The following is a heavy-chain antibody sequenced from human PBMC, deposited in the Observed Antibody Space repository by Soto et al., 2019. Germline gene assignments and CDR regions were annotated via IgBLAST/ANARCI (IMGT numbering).Heavy chain of an antibody. J-gene: IGHJ6*02. CDR1: GGSISSSNW. CDR2: IYHSGST. Sequence: QVQLQESGPGLVKPSGTLSLTCAVSGGSISSSNWWSWVRQPPGKGLEWIGEIYHSGSTNYNPSLKSPATIPVDKSKNQFSRELSSVTAADAAVYYCARSPDSSGYYPRRYYYGMDVWGQGTTVTVSS. CDR3: ARSPDSSGYYPRRYYYGMDV. V-gene: IGHV4-4*02. D-gene: IGHD3-22*01.